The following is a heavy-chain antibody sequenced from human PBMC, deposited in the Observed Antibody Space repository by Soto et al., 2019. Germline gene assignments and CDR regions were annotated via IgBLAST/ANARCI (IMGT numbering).Heavy chain of an antibody. CDR2: GYE. J-gene: IGHJ4*02. CDR1: GFSVTTGGMT. V-gene: IGHV2-5*01. Sequence: QITLKESGPTLVKPTQTLTLTCTVSGFSVTTGGMTLGWIRQPPGKAPEWLALGYEYSPSLQSRLTFTKDTSKNQVLLTMTNMDPADTATYYCTLRENTSRGPIYWGQGSLVTVSS. D-gene: IGHD6-13*01. CDR3: TLRENTSRGPIY.